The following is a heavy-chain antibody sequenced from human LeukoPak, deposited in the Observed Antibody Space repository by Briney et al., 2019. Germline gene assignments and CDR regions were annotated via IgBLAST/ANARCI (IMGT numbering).Heavy chain of an antibody. CDR1: GYTFTKYG. Sequence: ASVKVSCKASGYTFTKYGVSWVRQAPGQGLEWMGWISAYNGDIKYAQRGKGRVTMTTDTSTSTVYMELRSLRSDDTAVYYCTRESGSDAFDIWGQGTMVTVSS. J-gene: IGHJ3*02. CDR3: TRESGSDAFDI. V-gene: IGHV1-18*01. CDR2: ISAYNGDI.